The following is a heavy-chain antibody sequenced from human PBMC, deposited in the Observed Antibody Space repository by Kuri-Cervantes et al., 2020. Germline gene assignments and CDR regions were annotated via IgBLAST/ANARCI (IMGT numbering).Heavy chain of an antibody. J-gene: IGHJ1*01. V-gene: IGHV3-11*01. CDR3: ARDQDDYDNNGYYYWRYFQH. CDR2: IGGSSRTF. CDR1: GFTVSDYY. D-gene: IGHD3-22*01. Sequence: GESLKISCSASGFTVSDYYMNWVRQTPGKGPEWVAFIGGSSRTFYYADSVKGRFTISRYNAKNSVYLQMNSLRAEDTALYYCARDQDDYDNNGYYYWRYFQHWGQGTLVTVSS.